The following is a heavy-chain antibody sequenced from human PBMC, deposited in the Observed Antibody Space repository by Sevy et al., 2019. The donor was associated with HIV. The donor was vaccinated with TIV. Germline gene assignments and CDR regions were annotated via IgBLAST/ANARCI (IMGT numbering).Heavy chain of an antibody. CDR1: GYSFTSYW. CDR2: IYPGDSDT. Sequence: GESLKISCKGSGYSFTSYWIGWVRQMPGKGLEWMGIIYPGDSDTRYSPSFQGQVTISADKSISTAYLQWSSLKASDTAMYYCVRPRLALRIGIGMDVWGQGTTVTVSS. D-gene: IGHD1-26*01. V-gene: IGHV5-51*01. J-gene: IGHJ6*02. CDR3: VRPRLALRIGIGMDV.